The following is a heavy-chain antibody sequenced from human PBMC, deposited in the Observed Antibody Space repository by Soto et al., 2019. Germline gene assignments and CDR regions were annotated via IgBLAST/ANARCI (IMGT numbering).Heavy chain of an antibody. D-gene: IGHD3-10*01. CDR3: ATVKVTMVRGVIIRSGGMDV. J-gene: IGHJ6*02. CDR1: GYTLTELS. V-gene: IGHV1-24*01. Sequence: ASVKVSCKVSGYTLTELSMHWVRQAPGKGLEWMGGFDPEDGETIYAQNFQGRVTMTEDTSADTAFMELSSLRSEDTAVYFCATVKVTMVRGVIIRSGGMDVWGQGTTVTAP. CDR2: FDPEDGET.